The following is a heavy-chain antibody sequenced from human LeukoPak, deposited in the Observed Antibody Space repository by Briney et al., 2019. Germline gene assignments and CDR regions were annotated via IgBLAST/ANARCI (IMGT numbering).Heavy chain of an antibody. Sequence: GASVKVSCKASGYTFTSYGISWVRQAPGQGLEWMGWISAYNGNTNYAQKLQGRVTMTTDTSTSTAYMEPRSLRSDDTAVYYCARVPDIVVVPAAVFDYWGQGTLVTVSS. V-gene: IGHV1-18*01. CDR2: ISAYNGNT. CDR3: ARVPDIVVVPAAVFDY. J-gene: IGHJ4*02. CDR1: GYTFTSYG. D-gene: IGHD2-2*01.